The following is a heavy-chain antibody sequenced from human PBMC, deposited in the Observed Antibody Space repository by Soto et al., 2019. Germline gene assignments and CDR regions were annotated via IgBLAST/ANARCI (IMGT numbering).Heavy chain of an antibody. CDR1: GFTFSSYA. Sequence: EVQLLESGGGLVQPGGSLRPPFAASGFTFSSYAMNWVRQAPGKGLEWVSVISGSGGSTYYADSVKGRFTISRDNSKNTLYLQMNSLRAEDTAVYYCARRSSGWYFDYWGQGTLVTVSS. CDR3: ARRSSGWYFDY. CDR2: ISGSGGST. D-gene: IGHD6-19*01. V-gene: IGHV3-23*01. J-gene: IGHJ4*02.